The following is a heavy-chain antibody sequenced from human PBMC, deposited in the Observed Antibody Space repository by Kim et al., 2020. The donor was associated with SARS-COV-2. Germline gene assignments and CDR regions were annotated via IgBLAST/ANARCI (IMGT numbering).Heavy chain of an antibody. Sequence: GGSLRLSCAASGFTFSSYAMSWVRQAPGKGLEWVSAISGSGGSTYYADSVKGRFTISRDNSKNTLYLQMNSLRAEDTAVYYCAKEASFPYSSSWYVSYGMDVWGQGTTVTVSS. CDR2: ISGSGGST. V-gene: IGHV3-23*01. CDR1: GFTFSSYA. D-gene: IGHD6-13*01. CDR3: AKEASFPYSSSWYVSYGMDV. J-gene: IGHJ6*02.